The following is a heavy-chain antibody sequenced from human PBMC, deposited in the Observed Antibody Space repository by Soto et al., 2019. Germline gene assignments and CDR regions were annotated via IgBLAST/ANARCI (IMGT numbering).Heavy chain of an antibody. J-gene: IGHJ4*02. CDR3: ARGGAYYDILTGYSRSPFDY. Sequence: RASVKVSCKASGYTFTGYYMHWVRQAPGQGLEWMGWINPNSGGTNYAQKFQGWVTMTRDTSISTAYMELSRLRSDDTAVYYCARGGAYYDILTGYSRSPFDYWGQGTLVTVSS. D-gene: IGHD3-9*01. V-gene: IGHV1-2*04. CDR1: GYTFTGYY. CDR2: INPNSGGT.